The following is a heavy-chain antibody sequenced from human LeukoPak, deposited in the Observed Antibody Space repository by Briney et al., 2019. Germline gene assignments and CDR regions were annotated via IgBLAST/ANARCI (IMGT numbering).Heavy chain of an antibody. CDR3: ARNWNYFEY. V-gene: IGHV4-61*09. D-gene: IGHD1-1*01. CDR2: IYTSGST. J-gene: IGHJ4*02. Sequence: PSETLSLTCTVSGGSISSSSYYWVWIRQPAGKGLEWIGHIYTSGSTNYNPSLKSRVTISADTSKNQFSLKLSSVTAADTAVYYCARNWNYFEYWGQGTLVTVSS. CDR1: GGSISSSSYY.